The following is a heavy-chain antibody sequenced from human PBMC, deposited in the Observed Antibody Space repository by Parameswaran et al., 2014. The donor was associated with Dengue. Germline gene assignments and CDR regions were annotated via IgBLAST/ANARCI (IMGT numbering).Heavy chain of an antibody. D-gene: IGHD2-8*01. J-gene: IGHJ4*02. Sequence: VRQMPGKGLEWMGIIYPGDSDTRYSPSFQGQVTISADKSISTAYLQWSSLKASDTAMYYCAMAATPRHLGDYWGQGTLVTVSS. V-gene: IGHV5-51*01. CDR2: IYPGDSDT. CDR3: AMAATPRHLGDY.